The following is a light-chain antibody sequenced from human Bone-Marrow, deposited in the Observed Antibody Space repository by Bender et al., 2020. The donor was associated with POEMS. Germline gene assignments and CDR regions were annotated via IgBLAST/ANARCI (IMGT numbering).Light chain of an antibody. CDR1: GSNIGGYP. Sequence: QSVLTQPPSVSAAPGQKVTISCSGSGSNIGGYPVNWYQQLPGTAPRLLIYTNNERPSGVPDRFSGSKSGTSASLAISGLQAEDEADYYCSSFTTSITYVFGTGTKVTVL. J-gene: IGLJ1*01. CDR3: SSFTTSITYV. V-gene: IGLV1-44*01. CDR2: TNN.